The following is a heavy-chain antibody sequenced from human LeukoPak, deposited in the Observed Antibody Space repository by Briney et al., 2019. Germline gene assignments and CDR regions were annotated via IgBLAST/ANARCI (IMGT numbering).Heavy chain of an antibody. Sequence: GASVKVSCKASGYTFTGYYMHWVRQAPGQGLEWMGWINPNSGGTNYAQKFQGRVTMTRDTSISTAYMELSRLRSDDTAVYYCAREPTYYYDSTYWFDPWGQGTLVTVSS. J-gene: IGHJ5*02. D-gene: IGHD3-22*01. CDR2: INPNSGGT. CDR3: AREPTYYYDSTYWFDP. V-gene: IGHV1-2*02. CDR1: GYTFTGYY.